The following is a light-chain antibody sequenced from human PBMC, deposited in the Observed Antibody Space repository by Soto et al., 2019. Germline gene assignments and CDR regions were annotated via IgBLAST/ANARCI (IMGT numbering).Light chain of an antibody. CDR2: AAY. Sequence: AIRMTQSPSSLSASPGDGVTITCRASQGISSYLAWYQQKPGKAPKLLIYAAYNLQSGVPSRFSGSGSGTDFTLTISCLQSEDFATYYCQQYYSYPRTFGQGTKVDI. CDR3: QQYYSYPRT. CDR1: QGISSY. V-gene: IGKV1-8*01. J-gene: IGKJ1*01.